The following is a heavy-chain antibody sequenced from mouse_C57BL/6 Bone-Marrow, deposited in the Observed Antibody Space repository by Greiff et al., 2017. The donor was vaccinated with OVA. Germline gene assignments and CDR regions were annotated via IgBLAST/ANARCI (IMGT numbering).Heavy chain of an antibody. CDR2: ILPGSGST. D-gene: IGHD1-1*01. V-gene: IGHV1-9*01. CDR3: AIEVFTTVVATSSYCDV. J-gene: IGHJ1*01. Sequence: VQLQQSGAELMKPGASVKLSCKATGYTFTGYWIEWVKQRPGHGLEWIGEILPGSGSTNYNEKFKGKATFTEDTTSNTAYMQLSRLTTKNTTIYYCAIEVFTTVVATSSYCDVWGSGTTVTVSS. CDR1: GYTFTGYW.